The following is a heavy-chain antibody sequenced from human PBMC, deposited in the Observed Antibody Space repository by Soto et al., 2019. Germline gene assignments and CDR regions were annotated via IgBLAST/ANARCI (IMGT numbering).Heavy chain of an antibody. V-gene: IGHV6-1*01. CDR2: TYYRSKWYN. J-gene: IGHJ6*02. D-gene: IGHD6-19*01. CDR1: GDSVSSNSAA. CDR3: ASVVAVAGTDYYYYYGMDV. Sequence: PSQTLSLTCAISGDSVSSNSAAWNWIRQSPSRGLEWLGRTYYRSKWYNDYAVSVKSRITINPDTSKNQFSLQLNSVTPEDTAVYYCASVVAVAGTDYYYYYGMDVWGQGTTVTV.